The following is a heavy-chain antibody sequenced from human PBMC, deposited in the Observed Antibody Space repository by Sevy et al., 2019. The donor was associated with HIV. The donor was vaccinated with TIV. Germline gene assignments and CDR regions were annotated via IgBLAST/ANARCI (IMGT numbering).Heavy chain of an antibody. Sequence: GGSLRLSCAASGFSVMDYEMNWVRQAPGKGLEWVSKITLSGDAVHYADSVKGRFTISRDNSKNSVYLQMNSLRVDDTAVYYCARADWLTVDAPSARHLDLWGRGTLVTVSS. CDR1: GFSVMDYE. J-gene: IGHJ4*02. D-gene: IGHD3-3*01. CDR3: ARADWLTVDAPSARHLDL. CDR2: ITLSGDAV. V-gene: IGHV3-48*03.